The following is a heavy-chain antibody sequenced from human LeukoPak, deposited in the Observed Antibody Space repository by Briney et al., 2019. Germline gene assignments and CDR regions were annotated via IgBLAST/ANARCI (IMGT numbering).Heavy chain of an antibody. V-gene: IGHV4-61*02. D-gene: IGHD6-19*01. CDR2: IYTSGST. CDR3: ASGYSSGWGYYYYYMDV. J-gene: IGHJ6*03. Sequence: SQTLSLTCTVSGGSISSGSYDWSWIRQPAGKGLEWIGRIYTSGSTNYNPSLKDPATISVVTSKNQFSLKLSSVTAADTAVYHCASGYSSGWGYYYYYMDVWGKGTTVTVSS. CDR1: GGSISSGSYD.